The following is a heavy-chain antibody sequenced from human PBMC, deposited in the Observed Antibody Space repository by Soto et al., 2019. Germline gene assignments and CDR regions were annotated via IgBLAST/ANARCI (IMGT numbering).Heavy chain of an antibody. V-gene: IGHV1-3*01. CDR1: GYTFTSYA. J-gene: IGHJ5*02. CDR2: INAGNGNT. CDR3: AREKWGSGSRWLDP. Sequence: ASVKVSCKASGYTFTSYAMHWVRQAPGQRLEWMGWINAGNGNTKYSQKFQGRVTITRDTSASTAYMELSSLRSEDTAVYYCAREKWGSGSRWLDPWGQGTLVIGSS. D-gene: IGHD6-19*01.